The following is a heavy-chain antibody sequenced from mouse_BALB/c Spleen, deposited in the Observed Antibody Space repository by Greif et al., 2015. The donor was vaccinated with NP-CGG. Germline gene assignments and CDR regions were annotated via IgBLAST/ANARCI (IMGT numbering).Heavy chain of an antibody. CDR3: ARREVTTAY. CDR2: INPSTGYT. D-gene: IGHD2-2*01. CDR1: GYTFTSYW. V-gene: IGHV1-7*01. J-gene: IGHJ3*01. Sequence: VKLQESGAELAKPGASVKMSCKASGYTFTSYWMHWVKQRPGQGLEWIGYINPSTGYTEYNQKFKDKATLTADKSSGTAYMQLSSLTSEDSAVYYCARREVTTAYWGQGTLVTVSA.